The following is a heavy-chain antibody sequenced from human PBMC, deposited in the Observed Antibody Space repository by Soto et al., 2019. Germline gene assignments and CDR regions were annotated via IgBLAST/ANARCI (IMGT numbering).Heavy chain of an antibody. V-gene: IGHV4-31*03. CDR3: ARSGVDTAMVFDY. Sequence: SETLSLTCTVSGDSISSGGYYWSWIRRHPGKGLEWIGYIYYSGSTYYNPSLKSRVTISVDTSKNQFSLKLSSVTAADTAVYYCARSGVDTAMVFDYWGQGTLVTVSS. CDR2: IYYSGST. CDR1: GDSISSGGYY. D-gene: IGHD5-18*01. J-gene: IGHJ4*02.